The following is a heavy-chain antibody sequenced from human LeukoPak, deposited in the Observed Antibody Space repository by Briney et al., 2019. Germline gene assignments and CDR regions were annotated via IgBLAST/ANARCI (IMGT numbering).Heavy chain of an antibody. CDR1: GFSFSWFW. J-gene: IGHJ4*02. Sequence: GGSLRLSCTTSGFSFSWFWMHWVRPAPGKGLVWVARIKGDGSITNYADPVKGRFTISRDNAQNTVFLELNSLRPEDTAVYYCAKDLHEIAADYWGQGTLVTVSS. CDR2: IKGDGSIT. D-gene: IGHD2-21*01. V-gene: IGHV3-74*01. CDR3: AKDLHEIAADY.